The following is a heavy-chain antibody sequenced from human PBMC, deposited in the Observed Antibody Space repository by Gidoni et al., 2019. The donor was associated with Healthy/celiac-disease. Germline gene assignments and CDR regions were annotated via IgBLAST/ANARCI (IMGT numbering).Heavy chain of an antibody. CDR1: GGSFSGYY. CDR3: ARGVSDSDSSGYYFDY. CDR2: INHSGST. J-gene: IGHJ4*02. V-gene: IGHV4-34*01. D-gene: IGHD3-22*01. Sequence: QVLLQQWGAGLLKPSETLSLTCAVYGGSFSGYYWSWIRQPPRKGLEWIGEINHSGSTNYNPSLKSRVTISVDTSKSQFSLKLSSATAADTAVYYCARGVSDSDSSGYYFDYWGQGTLVTVSS.